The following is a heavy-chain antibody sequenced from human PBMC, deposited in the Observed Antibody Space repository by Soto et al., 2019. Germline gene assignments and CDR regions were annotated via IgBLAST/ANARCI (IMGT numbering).Heavy chain of an antibody. Sequence: QVQLVQSGGEVKKPGASVKVSCKASGYTFSNYDISWVRQAPGQGLEWMGGISVYNGNTKYAQMFQGRVTMTTDTSTNTSYMELMNLRSDDTAVYYCARGIKDFWSTNPVDYWGQGTQVTVSS. J-gene: IGHJ4*02. CDR3: ARGIKDFWSTNPVDY. V-gene: IGHV1-18*01. CDR1: GYTFSNYD. D-gene: IGHD3-3*01. CDR2: ISVYNGNT.